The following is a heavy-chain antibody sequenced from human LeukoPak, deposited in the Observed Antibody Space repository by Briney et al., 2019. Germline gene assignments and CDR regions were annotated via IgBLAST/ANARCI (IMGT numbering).Heavy chain of an antibody. D-gene: IGHD3-16*02. CDR1: GYTFTSYG. CDR3: ARDPGVITFGGVIVS. CDR2: ISAYNGNT. J-gene: IGHJ4*02. V-gene: IGHV1-18*01. Sequence: ASVKVSCKASGYTFTSYGISWVRQAPGQGLEWMGWISAYNGNTNYAQKLQGRVTMTTDTSTSTAYMELRSLRSDDTAVYYCARDPGVITFGGVIVSWGPGTLVTVSS.